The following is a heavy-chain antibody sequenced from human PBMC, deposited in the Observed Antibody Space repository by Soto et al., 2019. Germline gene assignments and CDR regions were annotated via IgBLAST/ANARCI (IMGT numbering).Heavy chain of an antibody. V-gene: IGHV1-18*01. CDR2: ISANNGNT. J-gene: IGHJ4*02. CDR3: ARDLAVGLVDY. D-gene: IGHD6-19*01. CDR1: GYTFTSYG. Sequence: QDQLVQSGAEVKKPGASVKVSCKASGYTFTSYGISWVRQAPGQGLEWMGWISANNGNTKYAQKLQGRXTXTXXTSTSTAYMELRSLRADDTAVYYCARDLAVGLVDYWGQGSLVTVSS.